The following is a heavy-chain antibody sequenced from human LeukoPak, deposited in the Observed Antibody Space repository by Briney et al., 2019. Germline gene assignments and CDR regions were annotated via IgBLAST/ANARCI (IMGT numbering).Heavy chain of an antibody. J-gene: IGHJ5*02. CDR1: GFTVSSNY. D-gene: IGHD6-19*01. CDR3: ARVWYSSGLNWFDP. CDR2: IYSGGST. V-gene: IGHV3-53*01. Sequence: PGGSLRLSCAASGFTVSSNYMSWVRQAPGKGLEWVSVIYSGGSTYYAESVKGRFTISRDNSKNTLYLQMNSLRAEDTAVYYCARVWYSSGLNWFDPWGQGTLVTVSS.